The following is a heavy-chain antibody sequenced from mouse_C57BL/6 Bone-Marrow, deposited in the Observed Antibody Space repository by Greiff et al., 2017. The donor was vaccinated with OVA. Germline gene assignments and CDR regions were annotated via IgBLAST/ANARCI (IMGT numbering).Heavy chain of an antibody. Sequence: VKLVESGAELARPGASVKMSCKASGYTFTSYTMHWVKQRPGQGLEWIGYINPSSGYTKYNQKFKDKATLTADKSSSTAYMQLSSLTSEDSAVYYCAFITRNWGQGTTLTVSS. J-gene: IGHJ2*01. CDR2: INPSSGYT. D-gene: IGHD1-1*01. CDR3: AFITRN. CDR1: GYTFTSYT. V-gene: IGHV1-4*01.